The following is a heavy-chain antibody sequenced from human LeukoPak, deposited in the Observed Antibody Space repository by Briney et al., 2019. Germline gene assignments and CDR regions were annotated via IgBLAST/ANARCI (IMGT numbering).Heavy chain of an antibody. CDR1: GFTFSSFP. Sequence: GGSLRLSCAASGFTFSSFPMSWVRQAPGKGLEWVSVISGGGVSTYYADSVKGRFTVSRDNSKNTLYLQMNSLRAEDTAVYYCAKWARYCTNGVCYYFDYWGQGTLVTVSS. V-gene: IGHV3-23*01. CDR3: AKWARYCTNGVCYYFDY. CDR2: ISGGGVST. J-gene: IGHJ4*02. D-gene: IGHD2-8*01.